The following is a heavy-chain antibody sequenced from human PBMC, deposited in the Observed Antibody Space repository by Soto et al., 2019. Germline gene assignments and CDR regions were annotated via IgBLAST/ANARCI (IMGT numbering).Heavy chain of an antibody. D-gene: IGHD3-3*01. V-gene: IGHV3-74*01. CDR1: GFTFSSYW. J-gene: IGHJ6*02. Sequence: GGSLRLSCAASGFTFSSYWMHWVRQAPGKGLVWVSRIKNDGSASTYADSVKGRFTISRDNAKNTLHLQMNSLRAEDTAVYYCAREGITIFGVAIFDPDRYGLDVWGQGTTVTVSS. CDR3: AREGITIFGVAIFDPDRYGLDV. CDR2: IKNDGSAS.